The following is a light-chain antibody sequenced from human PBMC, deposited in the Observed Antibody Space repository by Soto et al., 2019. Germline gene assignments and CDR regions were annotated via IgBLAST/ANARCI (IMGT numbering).Light chain of an antibody. Sequence: EIVLTQSPAALSLSPGEGATLSCRASQSVGNYLAWYQHKPGQAPRLLIYDASNRATGIPARFSGSGSGTDFTLTISSLEPEDFAVYYCQQRSNWPITFGQGTRLEIK. CDR2: DAS. J-gene: IGKJ5*01. CDR1: QSVGNY. CDR3: QQRSNWPIT. V-gene: IGKV3-11*01.